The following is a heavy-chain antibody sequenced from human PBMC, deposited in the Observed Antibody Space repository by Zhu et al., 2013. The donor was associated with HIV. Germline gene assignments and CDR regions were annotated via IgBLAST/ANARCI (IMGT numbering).Heavy chain of an antibody. D-gene: IGHD2-21*02. V-gene: IGHV1-18*01. CDR1: GYMFSSYG. Sequence: QVQLVQSGAEVKKPGASVKVSCKTSGYMFSSYGISWLRQAPGQGLEWMGWISADNGNTNYAQKFQGRVTMTTDTSTTTAYMELRSLRSDDTAVYYCARDYLSGDDISGTEYGMDVWGHGTTVTVSS. J-gene: IGHJ6*02. CDR3: ARDYLSGDDISGTEYGMDV. CDR2: ISADNGNT.